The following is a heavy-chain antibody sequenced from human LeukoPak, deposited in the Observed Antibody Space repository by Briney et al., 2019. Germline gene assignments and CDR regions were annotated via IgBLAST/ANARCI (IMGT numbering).Heavy chain of an antibody. D-gene: IGHD4-23*01. Sequence: GGSLRLSCAASGFTFSSHVLSWVRQAPGKGLEWVSAISGSGGSTYYADSVKGRFTISRDNSKNTLYLQMNSLRAEDTAVYYCAKGGGLRWPQDYWGQGTLVTVSS. CDR2: ISGSGGST. V-gene: IGHV3-23*01. CDR1: GFTFSSHV. CDR3: AKGGGLRWPQDY. J-gene: IGHJ4*02.